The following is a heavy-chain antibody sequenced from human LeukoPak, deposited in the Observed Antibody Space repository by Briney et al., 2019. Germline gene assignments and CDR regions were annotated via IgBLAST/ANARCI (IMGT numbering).Heavy chain of an antibody. CDR1: GYTFTSYY. CDR3: AKPYSYGYFDY. CDR2: INPSGGST. V-gene: IGHV1-46*01. D-gene: IGHD5-18*01. J-gene: IGHJ4*02. Sequence: ASVKVSCKASGYTFTSYYMHWVRQAPGQGLEWMGIINPSGGSTSYAQKFQGRVTMTRDTSTSTVYMELSSLRAEDTAVYYCAKPYSYGYFDYWGQGTLVTVSS.